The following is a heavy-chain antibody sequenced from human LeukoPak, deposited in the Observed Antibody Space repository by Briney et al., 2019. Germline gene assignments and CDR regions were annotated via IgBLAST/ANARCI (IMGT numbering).Heavy chain of an antibody. V-gene: IGHV3-23*01. Sequence: GGSLRLSCAASGFTFSSYAMSWVRQAPGKGLEWVSAISGSGGSTYYADSVKGRFTISRDNSKNTLYLQMNSLRAEDTAVYYCAKIFLPSLYGSGSYYNEKRSDYYYGMDVWGQGTTVTVSS. D-gene: IGHD3-10*01. CDR1: GFTFSSYA. CDR3: AKIFLPSLYGSGSYYNEKRSDYYYGMDV. CDR2: ISGSGGST. J-gene: IGHJ6*02.